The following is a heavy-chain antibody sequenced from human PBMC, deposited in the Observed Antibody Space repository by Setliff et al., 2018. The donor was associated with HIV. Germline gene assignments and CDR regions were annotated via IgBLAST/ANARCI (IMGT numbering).Heavy chain of an antibody. D-gene: IGHD3-16*01. V-gene: IGHV4-4*02. CDR1: GGSISSSNW. Sequence: KSSETLSLTCAVSGGSISSSNWWSWVRQPPGKGLEWIGEGDQSGSANYNPSLTGRGTISVDTLKRHFSLKLTSVTAADAAVYYCARGRQGPSYYDSTGLSRGRDFDFWGQGTLVTVSS. J-gene: IGHJ4*02. CDR2: GDQSGSA. CDR3: ARGRQGPSYYDSTGLSRGRDFDF.